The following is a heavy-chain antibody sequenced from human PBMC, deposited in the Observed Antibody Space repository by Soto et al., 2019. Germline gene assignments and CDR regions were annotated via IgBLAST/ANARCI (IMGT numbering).Heavy chain of an antibody. CDR1: GGSISSGDYY. Sequence: PSETLSLTCTVSGGSISSGDYYWSWIRQPPGKGLEWIGYIYYSGSTYYNPSLKSRVTISVDTSKNQFSLRAEDTAVYYCAKGVPGIAVAGTGYFQHWGQGTLVTVSS. D-gene: IGHD6-19*01. J-gene: IGHJ1*01. CDR2: IYYSGST. V-gene: IGHV4-30-4*02. CDR3: AKGVPGIAVAGTGYFQH.